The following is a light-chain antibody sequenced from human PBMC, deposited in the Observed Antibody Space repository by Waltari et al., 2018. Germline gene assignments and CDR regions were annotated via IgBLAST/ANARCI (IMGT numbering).Light chain of an antibody. CDR2: CAS. V-gene: IGKV3-20*01. Sequence: EIVLTQSPGTLSLSPGERATLSCRASQRVGSTLAWYQQKPGQPPRLLIYCASSRATGIPDRFSGSGSGTDFSLTIGRLEPEDFAVYYCQHYVRLPATFGQGTKVEIK. CDR3: QHYVRLPAT. J-gene: IGKJ1*01. CDR1: QRVGST.